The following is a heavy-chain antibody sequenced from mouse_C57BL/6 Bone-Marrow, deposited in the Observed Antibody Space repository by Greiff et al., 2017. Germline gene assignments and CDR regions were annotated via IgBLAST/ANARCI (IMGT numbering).Heavy chain of an antibody. J-gene: IGHJ2*01. D-gene: IGHD1-1*01. Sequence: VQLQQSGAELVRPGASVTLSCKASGYTFTDYEMHWVKQTPVHGLEWIGAIDPETGGTAYNQKFKGKAILTADKSSSTAYMELRSLTSEDSAVYYCTRGGVTVVFDYWGQGTTRTVSS. CDR2: IDPETGGT. CDR1: GYTFTDYE. CDR3: TRGGVTVVFDY. V-gene: IGHV1-15*01.